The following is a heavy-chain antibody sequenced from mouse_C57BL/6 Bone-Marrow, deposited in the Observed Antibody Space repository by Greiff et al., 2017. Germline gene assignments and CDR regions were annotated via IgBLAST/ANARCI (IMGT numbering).Heavy chain of an antibody. CDR2: ISYSGST. J-gene: IGHJ3*01. Sequence: DVKLQESGPGMVKPSQSLSLTCTVTGYSITSGYDWHWIRHFPGNKLEWMGYISYSGSTNYNPSLKSRISITHDTSKNHFFLKLNSVTTEDTATYYCAREGTGTFAYWGQGTLVTVSA. CDR3: AREGTGTFAY. D-gene: IGHD4-1*01. V-gene: IGHV3-1*01. CDR1: GYSITSGYD.